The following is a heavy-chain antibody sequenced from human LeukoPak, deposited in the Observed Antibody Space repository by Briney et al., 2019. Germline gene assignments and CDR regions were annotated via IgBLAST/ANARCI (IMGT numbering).Heavy chain of an antibody. V-gene: IGHV3-30*02. J-gene: IGHJ2*01. CDR3: ATHPIGWLRLRGWYFDL. D-gene: IGHD5-12*01. CDR2: IRYDGSNK. CDR1: GFTFSSYG. Sequence: GGSLRLSCAASGFTFSSYGMHWVRQAPGKGLEWVAFIRYDGSNKYYADSVKGRFTISRDNSKNTLYLQMNSLRAEDTAVYYCATHPIGWLRLRGWYFDLWGRGTLVTVSS.